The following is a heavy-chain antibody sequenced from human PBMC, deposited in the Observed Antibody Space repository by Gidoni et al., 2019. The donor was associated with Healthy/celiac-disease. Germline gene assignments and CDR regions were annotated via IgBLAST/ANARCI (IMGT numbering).Heavy chain of an antibody. J-gene: IGHJ2*01. CDR1: GGSISSGDYY. CDR3: ARIRYYYDSSGYYYFWYFDL. Sequence: QVQLQESGPGLVKPSQTLSLTCTVSGGSISSGDYYWSWIRQPPGKGLEWIGYIYYSGSTYYNPSLKSRVTISVDTSKNQFSLKLSSVTAADTAVYYCARIRYYYDSSGYYYFWYFDLWGRGTLVTVSS. D-gene: IGHD3-22*01. V-gene: IGHV4-30-4*01. CDR2: IYYSGST.